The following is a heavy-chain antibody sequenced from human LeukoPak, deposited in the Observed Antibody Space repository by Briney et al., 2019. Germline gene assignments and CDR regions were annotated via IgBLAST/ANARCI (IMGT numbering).Heavy chain of an antibody. CDR2: INWNGGST. D-gene: IGHD3-10*01. V-gene: IGHV3-20*04. Sequence: GGSLRLSCAASGFTFSSYAMSWVRQAPGKGLEWVSGINWNGGSTGYADSVKGRFTISRDNSRNTLFLQMNGLRADDTAVYYCARDRVHSYYFDNWGQGTLVTVSS. CDR1: GFTFSSYA. CDR3: ARDRVHSYYFDN. J-gene: IGHJ4*02.